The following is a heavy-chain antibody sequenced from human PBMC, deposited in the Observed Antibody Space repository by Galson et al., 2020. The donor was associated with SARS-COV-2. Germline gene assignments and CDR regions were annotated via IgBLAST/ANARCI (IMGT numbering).Heavy chain of an antibody. V-gene: IGHV2-5*01. J-gene: IGHJ4*02. CDR1: GFSLSTSGVG. Sequence: SGPTLVKPTQTLTLTCTCSGFSLSTSGVGVGWIRQPPGKALEWLTLIYWNDDKQYNPSLKSRLTITKDTSKNQVVLTMTNVDPVDTATYYCAHRHGVDDNSGYHYFFDYWGQGTLVTVSS. CDR3: AHRHGVDDNSGYHYFFDY. CDR2: IYWNDDK. D-gene: IGHD3-22*01.